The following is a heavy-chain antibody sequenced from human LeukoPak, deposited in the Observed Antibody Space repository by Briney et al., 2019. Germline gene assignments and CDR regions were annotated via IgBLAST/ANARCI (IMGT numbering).Heavy chain of an antibody. J-gene: IGHJ5*02. CDR2: ISVYNGNT. CDR1: GGTFSSYA. D-gene: IGHD1-26*01. Sequence: ASVKVSCKASGGTFSSYAITWVRQAPGQGLEWMGWISVYNGNTNYAQKLQGRVTMTTDTSTSTAYMELRSLRSDDTAVYYCARDTKRSRARWENLGFDPWGQGTLVTVSS. CDR3: ARDTKRSRARWENLGFDP. V-gene: IGHV1-18*01.